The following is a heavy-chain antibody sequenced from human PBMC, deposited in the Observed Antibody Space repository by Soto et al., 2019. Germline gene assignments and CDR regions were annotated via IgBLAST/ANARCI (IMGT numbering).Heavy chain of an antibody. CDR1: GGHFSGYY. Sequence: SATLSLTCAVYGGHFSGYYRNLIRQSPGKRLEWIGEIAHSGGTNYSPSLESRVTLSLDTSKNHFSLKLTSVTAADTAVSYCARVGGYSYHLYGLDVWGQGATVTVSS. D-gene: IGHD5-18*01. V-gene: IGHV4-34*01. CDR2: IAHSGGT. J-gene: IGHJ6*02. CDR3: ARVGGYSYHLYGLDV.